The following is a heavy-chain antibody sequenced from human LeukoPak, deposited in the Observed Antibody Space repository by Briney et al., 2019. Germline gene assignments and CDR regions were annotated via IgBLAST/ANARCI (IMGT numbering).Heavy chain of an antibody. D-gene: IGHD3-3*01. CDR3: AKSSYYDFWSGYSSYYYYYGMDV. Sequence: TGGSLRLSCAASGFTFSSYAMSWVRQAPGKGLEWVSAISGSGGSTYYADSVKGRFTISRDNSKNTLYLQMNSLRAEDTAVYYCAKSSYYDFWSGYSSYYYYYGMDVWGQGTTVTVSS. CDR1: GFTFSSYA. J-gene: IGHJ6*02. CDR2: ISGSGGST. V-gene: IGHV3-23*01.